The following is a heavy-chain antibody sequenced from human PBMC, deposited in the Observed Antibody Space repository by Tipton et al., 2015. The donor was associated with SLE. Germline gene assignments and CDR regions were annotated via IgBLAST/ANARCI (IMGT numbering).Heavy chain of an antibody. CDR2: ICYSGST. CDR1: GGSISPYC. J-gene: IGHJ3*02. CDR3: ARDRWGVIKGGDDAFDI. D-gene: IGHD2-21*01. V-gene: IGHV4-59*01. Sequence: TLSLTCTVSGGSISPYCWSWFRQPPGKGLEWIGYICYSGSTNYNPSLRSRVTISVDTSKNQISLKLGSVTAADTAVYYCARDRWGVIKGGDDAFDIWGQGTMVAVSS.